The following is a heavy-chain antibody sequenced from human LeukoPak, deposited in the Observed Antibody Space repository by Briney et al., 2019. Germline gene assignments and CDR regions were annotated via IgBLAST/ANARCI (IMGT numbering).Heavy chain of an antibody. J-gene: IGHJ6*04. V-gene: IGHV4-34*01. CDR2: INHSGST. Sequence: SETLSLTCAVYGGSFSGYYWSWIRQPPGKGLEWIGEINHSGSTNYIPSLKSRVTISVDTSKNQFSLKLSSVTAADTAVYYCARGRLSRYGMDVWGKGTTVTVSS. CDR1: GGSFSGYY. D-gene: IGHD2-15*01. CDR3: ARGRLSRYGMDV.